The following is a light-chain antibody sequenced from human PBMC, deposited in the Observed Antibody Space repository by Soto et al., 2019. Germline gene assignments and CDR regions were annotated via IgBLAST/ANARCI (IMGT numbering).Light chain of an antibody. CDR1: QTISSW. J-gene: IGKJ5*01. V-gene: IGKV1-5*01. CDR2: DAS. Sequence: DIHMTQSPSTLSASVGDRVTITCRASQTISSWLAWYQQKPGKAPKLLIYDASSLESGVPSRFSGSGSGTDFTLTISSLEPEDFAVYYCQQRRSWPPTITFGQGTRLEIK. CDR3: QQRRSWPPTIT.